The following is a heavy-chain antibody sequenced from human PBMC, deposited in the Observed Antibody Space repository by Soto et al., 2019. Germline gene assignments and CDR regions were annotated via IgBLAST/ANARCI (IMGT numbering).Heavy chain of an antibody. CDR1: GFTVSNTY. CDR2: IYSGGTS. J-gene: IGHJ4*02. CDR3: AKGDGTSGYYCLDY. Sequence: EVQLVESGGGLVQPGGSLRLSCAASGFTVSNTYMSWVRQAPGKGLEWVSVIYSGGTSYYGGSVKGRFTIPRDKSKNTLDLQMNSLRAEATAVYDCAKGDGTSGYYCLDYWGQGTVVTVSS. V-gene: IGHV3-53*04. D-gene: IGHD3-22*01.